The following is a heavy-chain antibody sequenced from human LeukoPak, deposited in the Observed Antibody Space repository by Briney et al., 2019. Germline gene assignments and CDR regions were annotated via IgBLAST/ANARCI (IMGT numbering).Heavy chain of an antibody. Sequence: SQTLSLTCTVSGGSISSGSYYWSWIRQPPGKGLEWIGYIYYSGSTNYNPSLKSRVTISVDTSKNQFSLKLSSVTAADTAVYYCARGRDSGYDESFDYWGQGTLVTVSS. CDR2: IYYSGST. D-gene: IGHD5-12*01. J-gene: IGHJ4*02. CDR1: GGSISSGSYY. V-gene: IGHV4-61*01. CDR3: ARGRDSGYDESFDY.